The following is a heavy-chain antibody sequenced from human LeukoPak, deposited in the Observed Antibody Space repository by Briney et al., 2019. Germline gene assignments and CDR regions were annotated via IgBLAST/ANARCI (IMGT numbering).Heavy chain of an antibody. V-gene: IGHV3-30*18. CDR1: GFTLSSYG. J-gene: IGHJ4*02. Sequence: PGRSLRLSCAASGFTLSSYGMHWVRQAPGKGLEWVAVISYDGSNKYYADSVKGRFTISRDNSKNTLYLQMNSLRAEDTAVYYCAKYGRYCSSTSCYADYWGQGTLVTVSS. CDR2: ISYDGSNK. D-gene: IGHD2-2*01. CDR3: AKYGRYCSSTSCYADY.